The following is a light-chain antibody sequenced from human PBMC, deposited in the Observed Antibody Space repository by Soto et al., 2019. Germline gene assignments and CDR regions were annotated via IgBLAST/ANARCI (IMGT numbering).Light chain of an antibody. Sequence: DIQMTQSPSTLCASVGDRGTITCRASQSISSWLAWYQQKPGKAPKLLIYDASSLESGVPSRFSGRGSGTDFTLAISSLQPEDCATYYCLQDINYPWTFGQGTKL. V-gene: IGKV1-5*01. CDR1: QSISSW. J-gene: IGKJ1*01. CDR2: DAS. CDR3: LQDINYPWT.